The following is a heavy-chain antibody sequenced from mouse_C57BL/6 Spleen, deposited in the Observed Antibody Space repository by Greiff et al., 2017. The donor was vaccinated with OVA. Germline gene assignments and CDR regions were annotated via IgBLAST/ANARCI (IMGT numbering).Heavy chain of an antibody. Sequence: QVQLKQPGAELVRPGTSVKLSCKASGYTFTSYWMHWVKQRPGQGLEWIGVIDPSDSYTNYNQKFKGKATLTVDTSSSTAYMQLSSLTSEDSAVYYCARETRYGNYRYFDVWGTGTTVTVSS. CDR2: IDPSDSYT. CDR3: ARETRYGNYRYFDV. V-gene: IGHV1-59*01. D-gene: IGHD2-10*02. J-gene: IGHJ1*03. CDR1: GYTFTSYW.